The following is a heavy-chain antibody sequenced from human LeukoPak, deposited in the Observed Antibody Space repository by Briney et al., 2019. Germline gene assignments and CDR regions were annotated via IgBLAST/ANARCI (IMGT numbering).Heavy chain of an antibody. CDR2: IYYNGAT. J-gene: IGHJ4*02. Sequence: SETLSLTCTVSGGSISSYYWSWIRQPPGKGLEWIGYIYYNGATTYNPSLKSRITISVDTSKNQFSLKLSSVTAADTAVYYCARVGSGYGSYFDYWGQGTLVTVSS. CDR1: GGSISSYY. D-gene: IGHD3-22*01. CDR3: ARVGSGYGSYFDY. V-gene: IGHV4-59*01.